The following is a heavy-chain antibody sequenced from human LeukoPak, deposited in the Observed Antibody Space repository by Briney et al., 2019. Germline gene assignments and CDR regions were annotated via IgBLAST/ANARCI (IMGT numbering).Heavy chain of an antibody. CDR1: GYSFPIYT. J-gene: IGHJ4*02. CDR2: INGDNGNT. Sequence: ASVTVSFKSSGYSFPIYTMHWLRQAPGQRPEWMGSINGDNGNTRYSEKLQDRVTFTTNTSASSAYMELSSLRFEDTAVYSCARSSSGSYHYWGQATLVTLSS. D-gene: IGHD3-10*01. CDR3: ARSSSGSYHY. V-gene: IGHV1-3*01.